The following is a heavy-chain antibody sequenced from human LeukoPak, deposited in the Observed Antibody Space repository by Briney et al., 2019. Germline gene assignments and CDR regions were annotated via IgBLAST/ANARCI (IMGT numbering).Heavy chain of an antibody. V-gene: IGHV3-49*03. CDR2: IRSKAYGATT. CDR3: TRDRWQLGGWFDP. J-gene: IGHJ5*02. D-gene: IGHD6-6*01. Sequence: GGSLRLSCTASGFIFGDYTMNWFRQAPGKGLEWVGFIRSKAYGATTEYAASVKGRFTISRDDSKSIAYLQMNSLKTEDTAVYYCTRDRWQLGGWFDPWGQGTLVTVSS. CDR1: GFIFGDYT.